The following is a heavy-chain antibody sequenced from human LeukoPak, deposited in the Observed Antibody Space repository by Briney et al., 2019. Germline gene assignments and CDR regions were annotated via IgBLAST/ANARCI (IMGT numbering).Heavy chain of an antibody. V-gene: IGHV4-4*02. CDR2: IYYSGST. J-gene: IGHJ3*02. CDR3: ARDRNSRGYSSSAFDI. CDR1: GDSISNNNW. Sequence: SETLSLTCVVSGDSISNNNWWSWVRQSPGKGLEWIGSIYYSGSTYYNPSLKSRVTISVDTSKNQFSLKLSSVTAADTAVYYCARDRNSRGYSSSAFDIWGQGTMVTVSS. D-gene: IGHD5-18*01.